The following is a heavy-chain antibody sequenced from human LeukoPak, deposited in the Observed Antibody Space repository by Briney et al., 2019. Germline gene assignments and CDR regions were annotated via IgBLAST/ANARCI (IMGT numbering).Heavy chain of an antibody. CDR2: ISGYNGDA. CDR1: GYSFTSFG. V-gene: IGHV1-18*04. Sequence: ASVKVSCKASGYSFTSFGISWVRQAPGQGLEWIGWISGYNGDANYARSLQGRITMTRDTSTSTAYMELRSLRPDDTAVYYCARDLVKIQVNYFDLWGQGTLVTVSS. D-gene: IGHD1-1*01. CDR3: ARDLVKIQVNYFDL. J-gene: IGHJ4*02.